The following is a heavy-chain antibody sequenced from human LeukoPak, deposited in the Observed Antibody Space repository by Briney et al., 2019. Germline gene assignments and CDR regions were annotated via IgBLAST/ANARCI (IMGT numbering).Heavy chain of an antibody. D-gene: IGHD2-15*01. V-gene: IGHV1-3*03. CDR3: ARGGPNSGGWTLDH. CDR1: GYTFSSYA. CDR2: INGDNGNT. J-gene: IGHJ4*02. Sequence: ASVKVSCKTSGYTFSSYARHWVRQAPGQRLEWMGCINGDNGNTQYSQKFQGRVTFTRDTSASTAYVELSSLASEDMAVFYCARGGPNSGGWTLDHWGQGTLVSVSS.